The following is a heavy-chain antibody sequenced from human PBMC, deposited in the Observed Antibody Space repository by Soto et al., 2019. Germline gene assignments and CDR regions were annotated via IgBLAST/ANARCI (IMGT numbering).Heavy chain of an antibody. D-gene: IGHD3-22*01. V-gene: IGHV3-66*01. CDR1: WFTVNSNY. Sequence: GGSLKLSCATPWFTVNSNYMRWVPQAPGKGLEWVSVIYSGGSTYYADSVKGRFTISRDNFKNTLYLQMNGWGAEDRVVFYCVRDLGNGGGGSCYQMAFDMWGKGKMVTFS. CDR2: IYSGGST. CDR3: VRDLGNGGGGSCYQMAFDM. J-gene: IGHJ3*02.